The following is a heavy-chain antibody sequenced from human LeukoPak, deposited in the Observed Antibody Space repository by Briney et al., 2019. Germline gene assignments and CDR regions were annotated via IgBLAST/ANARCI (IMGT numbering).Heavy chain of an antibody. CDR2: INSDGGST. CDR1: GFTFSSYW. J-gene: IGHJ4*02. D-gene: IGHD5-18*01. Sequence: PGGSLRLSCAASGFTFSSYWMHWVRQAPGKGLVWVSRINSDGGSTSYADSVKGRFTISRDNAKNTLYLQMNSLRAEDTAVYYCAREGYSYGDGFDYWGQGTLVTVSS. CDR3: AREGYSYGDGFDY. V-gene: IGHV3-74*01.